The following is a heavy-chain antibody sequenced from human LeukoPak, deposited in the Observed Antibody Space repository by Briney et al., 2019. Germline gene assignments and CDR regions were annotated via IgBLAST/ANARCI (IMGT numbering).Heavy chain of an antibody. D-gene: IGHD5-18*01. CDR3: ATGGYSYGYRFDY. CDR1: GFTFSSYA. V-gene: IGHV3-23*01. J-gene: IGHJ4*02. CDR2: ISGSGGST. Sequence: PGGSLRLSCAASGFTFSSYAMSWVRQAPGKGLEWVSAISGSGGSTYYAYSVKGRFTISRDNSKNTLYLQMNSLRAEDTAVYYCATGGYSYGYRFDYWGQGTLVTVSS.